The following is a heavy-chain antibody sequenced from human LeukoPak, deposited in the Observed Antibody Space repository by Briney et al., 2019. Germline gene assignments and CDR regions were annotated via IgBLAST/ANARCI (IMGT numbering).Heavy chain of an antibody. CDR1: GGSISSYY. CDR2: IYTSGST. V-gene: IGHV4-4*07. J-gene: IGHJ4*02. Sequence: SETLSLTCTVSGGSISSYYRSWIRQPAGKGLEWIGRIYTSGSTNYNPSLKSRVTISVDTSKNQFSLKLSSVTAADTAVYYCARGGYFDPNAHFDYWGQGTLVTVSS. CDR3: ARGGYFDPNAHFDY. D-gene: IGHD3-9*01.